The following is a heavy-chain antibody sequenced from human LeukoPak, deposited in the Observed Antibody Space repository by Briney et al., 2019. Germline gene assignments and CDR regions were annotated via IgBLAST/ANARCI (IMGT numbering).Heavy chain of an antibody. CDR1: GGSFSGYY. CDR2: IIHSGST. V-gene: IGHV4-34*12. D-gene: IGHD6-19*01. CDR3: ARHRLWLGHYYYYYMDV. Sequence: SETLSLTCAVYGGSFSGYYWSWIRQPPGKGLEWIGEIIHSGSTNYNPSLKSRVTISVDTSKNQFSLKLSSVTAADTAVYYCARHRLWLGHYYYYYMDVWGKGTTVTISS. J-gene: IGHJ6*03.